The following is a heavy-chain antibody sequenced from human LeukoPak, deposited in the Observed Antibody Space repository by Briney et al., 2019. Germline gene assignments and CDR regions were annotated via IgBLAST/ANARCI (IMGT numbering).Heavy chain of an antibody. CDR1: GYRFTTYW. D-gene: IGHD2-2*01. J-gene: IGHJ4*02. Sequence: GESLKISCKGSGYRFTTYWIGWVRPMPGKGLEWMGIIYPGDSDIRYSPSFQGQVTMSVDKSISTAYLQWTSLKASDTAMYYCARRQGCSSTSCPPDYWGQGTLVTVSS. CDR2: IYPGDSDI. CDR3: ARRQGCSSTSCPPDY. V-gene: IGHV5-51*01.